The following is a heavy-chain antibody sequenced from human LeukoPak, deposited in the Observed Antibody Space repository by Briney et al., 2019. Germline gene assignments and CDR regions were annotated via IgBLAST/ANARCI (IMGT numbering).Heavy chain of an antibody. CDR2: IYYSGST. CDR1: GGSISSGGYY. J-gene: IGHJ5*02. CDR3: ARARYSGSYLLNWFDP. V-gene: IGHV4-31*03. Sequence: SQTLSLTCTVSGGSISSGGYYWSWIRQHPGKGLEWIGYIYYSGSTYYNPSLKSRVTISVDTSKNQFSLKLSSVTAADTAVYYCARARYSGSYLLNWFDPWGQGTLVTVSS. D-gene: IGHD1-26*01.